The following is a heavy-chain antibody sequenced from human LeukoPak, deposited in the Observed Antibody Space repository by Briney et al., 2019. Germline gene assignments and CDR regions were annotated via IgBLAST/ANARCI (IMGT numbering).Heavy chain of an antibody. CDR1: GFTFDDYA. CDR2: ISWNSGSI. CDR3: AKGRDYGSGSPLDY. V-gene: IGHV3-9*01. Sequence: PGGSLRLSCAASGFTFDDYAMHWVRQAPGKGLEWVSGISWNSGSIGHADSVKGRFTISRDNAKNSLYLQMNSLRAEDTALYYCAKGRDYGSGSPLDYWGQGTLVTVSS. J-gene: IGHJ4*02. D-gene: IGHD3-10*01.